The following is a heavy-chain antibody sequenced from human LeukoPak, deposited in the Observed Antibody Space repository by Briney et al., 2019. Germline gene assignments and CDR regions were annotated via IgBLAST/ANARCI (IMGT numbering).Heavy chain of an antibody. CDR3: ARDLSGVTGYTYGRGIDY. D-gene: IGHD5-18*01. CDR1: GFTFSSHG. J-gene: IGHJ4*02. V-gene: IGHV3-23*01. CDR2: ISGSGST. Sequence: PGGSLRLSCAASGFTFSSHGMSWVRQAPGKGLEWVSAISGSGSTYHADSVKGRFTISRDIFKNTLYLQMNSLRAEDTAVYYCARDLSGVTGYTYGRGIDYWGQGTLVTVSS.